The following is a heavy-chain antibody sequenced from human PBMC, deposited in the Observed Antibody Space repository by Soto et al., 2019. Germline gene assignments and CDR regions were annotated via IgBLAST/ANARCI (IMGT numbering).Heavy chain of an antibody. CDR1: GFTFRSYA. J-gene: IGHJ4*02. CDR2: ISNDGNNN. V-gene: IGHV3-30-3*02. Sequence: VQPVESGGGVVQPGRSPRLSCVVSGFTFRSYAMHWVRQAPGKGLEWVAVISNDGNNNYHADSVKGRFTISRDNSKNTLYLHMDSLRAEDTALYYCSRFVGYGGSEYYFDNWGQGIQVIVST. D-gene: IGHD5-12*01. CDR3: SRFVGYGGSEYYFDN.